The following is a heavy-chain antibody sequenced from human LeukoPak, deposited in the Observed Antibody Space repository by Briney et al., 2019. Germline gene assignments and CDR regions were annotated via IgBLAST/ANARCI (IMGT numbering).Heavy chain of an antibody. V-gene: IGHV1-2*02. CDR1: GYTFNGYY. J-gene: IGHJ4*02. Sequence: ASVKVSCKASGYTFNGYYIHWVRQAPGQGLEWMGWINPNSGGTNYAQKFQGRATMTRDTSISTAYMELSRLRSDDTAVYSCARPGTLGYSGNYYYFDYWGQGTLVTVSS. CDR2: INPNSGGT. CDR3: ARPGTLGYSGNYYYFDY. D-gene: IGHD1-26*01.